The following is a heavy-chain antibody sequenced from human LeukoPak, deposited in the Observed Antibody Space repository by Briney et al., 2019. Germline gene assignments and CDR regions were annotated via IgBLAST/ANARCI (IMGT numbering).Heavy chain of an antibody. D-gene: IGHD3-9*01. CDR1: GYTFTGYY. J-gene: IGHJ4*02. CDR3: ARRSLPYYDILTGYYISSPLDY. Sequence: ASVKVSCKASGYTFTGYYMHWVRQAPGQGLERMGWINPNSGGTNYAQKFQGRVTMTRDTSISTAYMELSRLRSDDTAVYYCARRSLPYYDILTGYYISSPLDYWGQGTLVTVSS. V-gene: IGHV1-2*02. CDR2: INPNSGGT.